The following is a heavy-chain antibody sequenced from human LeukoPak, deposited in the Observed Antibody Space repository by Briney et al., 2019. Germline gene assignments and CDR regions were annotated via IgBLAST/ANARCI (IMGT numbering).Heavy chain of an antibody. J-gene: IGHJ6*03. CDR2: IRYDGSNK. CDR1: GFTFSSYG. CDR3: AKGSKGLLFTRDYYMDV. Sequence: GGSLRLSCAASGFTFSSYGMHWVRQAPGKGLEWVTFIRYDGSNKYYADSVKGRFTISRDNSKNTLYLQMNSLRAEDTAVYYCAKGSKGLLFTRDYYMDVWGKGTTVTISS. D-gene: IGHD3-3*01. V-gene: IGHV3-30*02.